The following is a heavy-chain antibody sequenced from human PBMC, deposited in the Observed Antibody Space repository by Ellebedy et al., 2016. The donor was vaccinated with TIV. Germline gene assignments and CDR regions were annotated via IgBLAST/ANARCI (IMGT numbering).Heavy chain of an antibody. CDR1: GYTFTSYA. D-gene: IGHD6-13*01. V-gene: IGHV1-3*01. CDR2: INAGNGNT. Sequence: ASVKVSCKASGYTFTSYAMHWVRQAPGQRLEWMGWINAGNGNTKYSQKFQGRVTITRDTSASTAYMELSSLRSEDTAVYYCARVGRIAAAGTGGMDVWGQGTTVTVSS. CDR3: ARVGRIAAAGTGGMDV. J-gene: IGHJ6*02.